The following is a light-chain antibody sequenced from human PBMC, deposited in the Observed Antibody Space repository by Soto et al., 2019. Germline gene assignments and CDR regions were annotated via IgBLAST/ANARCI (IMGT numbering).Light chain of an antibody. CDR2: GAS. Sequence: AIQMTQSPPSLSASVGDRVTITCRASQGIGTELGWYQLKPGKAPKLLVYGASTLQSGVLPRFSGSGSGTDFTLTISSLQPDDFATYYCLQDFSYPRTFGQGTKVEIK. CDR3: LQDFSYPRT. J-gene: IGKJ1*01. CDR1: QGIGTE. V-gene: IGKV1-6*02.